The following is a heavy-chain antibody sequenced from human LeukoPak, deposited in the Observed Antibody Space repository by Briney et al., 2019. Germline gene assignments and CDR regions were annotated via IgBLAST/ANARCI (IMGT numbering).Heavy chain of an antibody. Sequence: GGSLRLSCAASGFTLSSYGMSWVRQAPGKGLEWVSAISGSGGSTYYADSVKGRFTISRDNSKNTLYLQMNSLRAEDTAVYYCAKCRVGATEPFDYWGQGTLVTVSS. D-gene: IGHD1-26*01. CDR3: AKCRVGATEPFDY. J-gene: IGHJ4*02. CDR2: ISGSGGST. V-gene: IGHV3-23*01. CDR1: GFTLSSYG.